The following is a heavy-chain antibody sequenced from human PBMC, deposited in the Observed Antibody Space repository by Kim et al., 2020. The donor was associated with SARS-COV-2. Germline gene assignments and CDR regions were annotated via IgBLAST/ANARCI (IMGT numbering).Heavy chain of an antibody. CDR2: ISGSGTGI. CDR3: AKSRTDSGSYYSDY. D-gene: IGHD1-26*01. J-gene: IGHJ4*02. Sequence: GGSLRLSCAASQFTFSNYAMNWVRQAPGKGLEWVSGISGSGTGIYYADSVKGRFTISRDNSKNTMYLQMNSLRVEDTAVYYCAKSRTDSGSYYSDYWGQG. V-gene: IGHV3-23*01. CDR1: QFTFSNYA.